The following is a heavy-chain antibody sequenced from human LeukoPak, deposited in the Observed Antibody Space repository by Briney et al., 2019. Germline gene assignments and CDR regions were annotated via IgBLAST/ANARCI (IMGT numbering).Heavy chain of an antibody. CDR3: ARSTVTTHGMDV. CDR2: IYYSGST. V-gene: IGHV4-59*01. J-gene: IGHJ6*02. CDR1: GGSISSYY. Sequence: SETLSLTCTVSGGSISSYYWSWIRQPLGKGLEWIGYIYYSGSTNYNPSLKSRVTISVDTSKNQFSLKLSSVTAADTAVYYCARSTVTTHGMDVWGQGTTVTVSS. D-gene: IGHD4-17*01.